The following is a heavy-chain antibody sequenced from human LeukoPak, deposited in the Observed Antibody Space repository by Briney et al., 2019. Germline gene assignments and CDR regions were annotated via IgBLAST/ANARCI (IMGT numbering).Heavy chain of an antibody. V-gene: IGHV3-23*01. Sequence: AGGSLRLSCAASGFTFSSYAMGWVRQAPGKGLEWVSAITASGGNTYYADSVKGRFTISRDNSKNTLYPQVNSLRAEDTAVYYCAKGNGYSYGRYYFDYWGQGTLVTVSS. J-gene: IGHJ4*02. D-gene: IGHD5-18*01. CDR2: ITASGGNT. CDR3: AKGNGYSYGRYYFDY. CDR1: GFTFSSYA.